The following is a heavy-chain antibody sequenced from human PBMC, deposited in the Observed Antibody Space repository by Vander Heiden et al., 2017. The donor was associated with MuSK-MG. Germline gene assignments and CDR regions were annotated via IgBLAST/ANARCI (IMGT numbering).Heavy chain of an antibody. CDR2: IYYSGST. V-gene: IGHV4-59*01. D-gene: IGHD3-10*01. J-gene: IGHJ4*02. CDR3: ARHNYYGSGTRGYFDY. Sequence: QVQLQESGPGLVKPSETLSLTCTVSGGSISSYYWSWIRQPPGKGLEWIGYIYYSGSTNYNPSLKSRVTISVDTSKNQFSLKLSSVTAADTAVYYCARHNYYGSGTRGYFDYWGQGTLVTVSS. CDR1: GGSISSYY.